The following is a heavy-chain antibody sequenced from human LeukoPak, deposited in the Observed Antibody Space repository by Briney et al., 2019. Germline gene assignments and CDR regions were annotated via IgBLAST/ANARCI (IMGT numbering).Heavy chain of an antibody. CDR3: ARDIAAAVFDY. CDR1: GSSISSGYY. J-gene: IGHJ4*02. D-gene: IGHD6-13*01. CDR2: IYHSEST. Sequence: SETLSLTCTVSGSSISSGYYWGWVRQPPGKALEWIGSIYHSESTFYNPSLKSRVTISVDTSKNQFSLKLSSVTAADTAVYYCARDIAAAVFDYWGQGTLVTVSS. V-gene: IGHV4-38-2*02.